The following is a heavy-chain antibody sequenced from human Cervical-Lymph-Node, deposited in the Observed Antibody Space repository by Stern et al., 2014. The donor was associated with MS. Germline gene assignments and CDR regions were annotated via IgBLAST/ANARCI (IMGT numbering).Heavy chain of an antibody. J-gene: IGHJ4*02. D-gene: IGHD5-18*01. V-gene: IGHV4-59*01. Sequence: VQLVESGPGLVKPSETLSLTCTVSGGSISSYYWSWIRQPPGKGLEWIGYIYYSGSTNYNPSLKSRVTISVDTSKNQFSLKLSSVTAADTAVYYCARVTAMAPFDYWGQGTLVTVSS. CDR1: GGSISSYY. CDR2: IYYSGST. CDR3: ARVTAMAPFDY.